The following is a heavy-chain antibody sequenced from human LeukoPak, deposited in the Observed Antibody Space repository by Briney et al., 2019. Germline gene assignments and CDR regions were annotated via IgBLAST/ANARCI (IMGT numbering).Heavy chain of an antibody. CDR1: GYTFTSYY. V-gene: IGHV1-46*01. D-gene: IGHD4-17*01. Sequence: ASVKVSCKASGYTFTSYYMHWVRQAPGQGLEWMGIINPSGGSTSYAQKFQGRVTMTRDMSTSTVYMELSSLRSEDTAVYYCARDPQDYGDYYYYYYMDVWGKGTTVTTSS. CDR2: INPSGGST. CDR3: ARDPQDYGDYYYYYYMDV. J-gene: IGHJ6*03.